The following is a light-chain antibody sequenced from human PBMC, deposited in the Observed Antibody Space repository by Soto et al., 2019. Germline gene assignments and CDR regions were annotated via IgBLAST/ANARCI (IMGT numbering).Light chain of an antibody. CDR1: QSLSSGF. Sequence: EIVLTQSPGTLSLSPGESGTLSCRASQSLSSGFLAWYQQRPGQAPRLIIYAASSRATGIPDMFSGTGSGADFTLPISRLEPEDFAVYYCQQFASLPRTFGQGTKVDIK. CDR3: QQFASLPRT. CDR2: AAS. J-gene: IGKJ1*01. V-gene: IGKV3-20*01.